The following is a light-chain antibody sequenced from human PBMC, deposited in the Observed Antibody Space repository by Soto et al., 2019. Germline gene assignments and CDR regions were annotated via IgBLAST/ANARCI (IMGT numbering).Light chain of an antibody. V-gene: IGLV2-14*01. CDR3: TSSTSGSLYV. CDR2: NVS. J-gene: IGLJ1*01. Sequence: QSVLAQAASVSGSPVQSITISCTGTSSDVGGYNYVSWYQQFPGKVPNLLIYNVSNRPSGVSNRFSGSKSGNTASLTISGLQAEDEADYFCTSSTSGSLYVFGTWTKVTVL. CDR1: SSDVGGYNY.